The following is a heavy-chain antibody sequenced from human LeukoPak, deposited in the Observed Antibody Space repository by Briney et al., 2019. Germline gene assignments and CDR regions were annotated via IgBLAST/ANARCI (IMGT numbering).Heavy chain of an antibody. D-gene: IGHD3-3*01. Sequence: PGGSLRLSCAASGFTFSSYWMHWVRQAPGKGLVWVSRISPDGSTTGHADSVKGRFTTSRDNAKNTLFLQMNSLRAEDTAVYYCTRDFDFSSAIWGRGTLVTVSS. J-gene: IGHJ4*02. CDR2: ISPDGSTT. V-gene: IGHV3-74*01. CDR3: TRDFDFSSAI. CDR1: GFTFSSYW.